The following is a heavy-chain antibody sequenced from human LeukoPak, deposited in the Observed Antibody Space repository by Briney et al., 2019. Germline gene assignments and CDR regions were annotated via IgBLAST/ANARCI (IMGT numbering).Heavy chain of an antibody. D-gene: IGHD3-22*01. CDR3: ASHRYYDSSGYYSYYYYGMDV. V-gene: IGHV4-59*01. CDR2: IYYSGST. Sequence: SETLSPTCTVSGGSIRSYYWSWIRQPPGKGLEWIGYIYYSGSTNYNPSLKSRVTISVDTSKNQFSLKLSSVTVADTAVYYCASHRYYDSSGYYSYYYYGMDVWGQGTTVTVSS. CDR1: GGSIRSYY. J-gene: IGHJ6*02.